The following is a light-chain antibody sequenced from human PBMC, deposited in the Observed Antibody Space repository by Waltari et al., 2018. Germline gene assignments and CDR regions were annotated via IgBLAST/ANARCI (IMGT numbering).Light chain of an antibody. J-gene: IGKJ4*01. Sequence: DIVMTQSPDSLAVSLGERATINCKSSQSVLYSANNKNYLTWYQQKPGQPPKLLIYWASARESGTPDRFSGSGSGTDFTLTITSLQAEDVATYYCQQHYSTPPTFGGGTKVEI. CDR1: QSVLYSANNKNY. V-gene: IGKV4-1*01. CDR3: QQHYSTPPT. CDR2: WAS.